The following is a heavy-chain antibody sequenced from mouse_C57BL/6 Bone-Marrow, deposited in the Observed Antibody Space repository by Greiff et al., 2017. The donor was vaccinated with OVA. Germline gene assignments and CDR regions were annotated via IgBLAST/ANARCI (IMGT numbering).Heavy chain of an antibody. D-gene: IGHD1-1*01. Sequence: QVQLQQSGPELVKPGASVKISCKASGYTFTDYYINWVKQRPGQGLEWIGWIFPGSGSTYYNEKFKGKATLTVDKSSSTAYMLLSSLTSEDSAVYFGARPFTTVVATPYAMDYWGQGTSVTVSS. V-gene: IGHV1-75*01. CDR2: IFPGSGST. CDR3: ARPFTTVVATPYAMDY. CDR1: GYTFTDYY. J-gene: IGHJ4*01.